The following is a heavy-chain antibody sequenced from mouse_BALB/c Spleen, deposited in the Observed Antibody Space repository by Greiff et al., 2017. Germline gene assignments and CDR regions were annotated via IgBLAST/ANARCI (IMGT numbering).Heavy chain of an antibody. CDR2: ISSGGSYT. CDR3: ARDFGPYFDY. CDR1: GFTFSSYA. J-gene: IGHJ2*01. V-gene: IGHV5-9-4*01. Sequence: DVKLVESGGGLVKPGGSLKLSCAASGFTFSSYAMSWVRQSPEKRLEWVAEISSGGSYTYYPDTVTGRFTISRDNAKNTLYLEMSSLRSEDTAMYYCARDFGPYFDYWGQGTTLTVSS.